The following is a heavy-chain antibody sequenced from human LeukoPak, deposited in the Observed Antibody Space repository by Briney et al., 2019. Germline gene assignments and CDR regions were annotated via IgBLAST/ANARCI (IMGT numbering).Heavy chain of an antibody. J-gene: IGHJ4*02. CDR2: INHDGSEK. Sequence: GGSLRLSCAASGFTFSNSWMNWFRQAPGRLEWVANINHDGSEKNYVDSVEGRFTITRDNTKKSLYLQMNSLGAEDTAVYYCARGTALPGVDYWGQGTLVIVSS. D-gene: IGHD3-10*01. V-gene: IGHV3-7*01. CDR3: ARGTALPGVDY. CDR1: GFTFSNSW.